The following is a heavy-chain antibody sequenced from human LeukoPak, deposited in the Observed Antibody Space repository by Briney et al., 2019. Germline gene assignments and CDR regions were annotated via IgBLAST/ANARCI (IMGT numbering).Heavy chain of an antibody. CDR2: IYYSGST. J-gene: IGHJ3*02. V-gene: IGHV4-59*01. Sequence: SETLSLTCTVSSGSISSYYWSWIRQPPGKGLEWIGYIYYSGSTNYNPSLKSRVTISVDTSKNQFSLKLSSVTAADTAVYYCARGKTYYDISKDAFDIRGQGTMVTVSS. CDR1: SGSISSYY. CDR3: ARGKTYYDISKDAFDI. D-gene: IGHD3-22*01.